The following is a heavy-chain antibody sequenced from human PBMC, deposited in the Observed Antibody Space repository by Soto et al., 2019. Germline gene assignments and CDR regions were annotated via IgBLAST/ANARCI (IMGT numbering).Heavy chain of an antibody. CDR2: IKQDGSEK. CDR3: ARSPLLRYFDWPLYYFDY. V-gene: IGHV3-7*01. Sequence: GGSLRLSCAASGFTFSSYGMHWVRQAPGKGLEWVANIKQDGSEKYYVDSVKGRFTISRDNAKNSLYLQMNSLRAEDTAVYYCARSPLLRYFDWPLYYFDYWGQGTLVTVSS. CDR1: GFTFSSYG. J-gene: IGHJ4*02. D-gene: IGHD3-9*01.